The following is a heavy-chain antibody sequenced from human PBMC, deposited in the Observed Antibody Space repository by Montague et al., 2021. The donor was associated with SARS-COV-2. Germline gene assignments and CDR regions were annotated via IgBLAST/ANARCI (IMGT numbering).Heavy chain of an antibody. V-gene: IGHV4-4*07. Sequence: TNYNPSLESRVTMSVDTSKNQFSLNLSSVTAADTAMYYCARELQDNWFDPWGQGTLVTVSS. CDR3: ARELQDNWFDP. D-gene: IGHD2-21*02. CDR2: T. J-gene: IGHJ5*02.